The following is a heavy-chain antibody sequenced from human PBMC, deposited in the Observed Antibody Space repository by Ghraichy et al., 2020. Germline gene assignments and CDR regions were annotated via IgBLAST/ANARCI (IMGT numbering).Heavy chain of an antibody. CDR2: INAGNGNT. CDR3: ARTDIVVVPAAIAQAGWFDP. Sequence: ASVKVSCKASGYTFTSYAMHWVRQAPGQRLEWMGWINAGNGNTKYSQKFQGRVTITRDTSASTAYMELSSLRSEDTAVYYCARTDIVVVPAAIAQAGWFDPWGQGTLVTVSS. J-gene: IGHJ5*02. V-gene: IGHV1-3*01. D-gene: IGHD2-2*01. CDR1: GYTFTSYA.